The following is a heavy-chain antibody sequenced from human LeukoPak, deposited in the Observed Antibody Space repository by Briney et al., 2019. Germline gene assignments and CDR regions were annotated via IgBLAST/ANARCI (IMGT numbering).Heavy chain of an antibody. CDR2: IYYSGST. CDR1: GGSISTSNYY. CDR3: ARAYYYDSSGFLYFDC. D-gene: IGHD3-22*01. J-gene: IGHJ4*02. V-gene: IGHV4-39*07. Sequence: NPSETLSLTCTVSGGSISTSNYYWGWIRQPPGKGLEWIGSIYYSGSTYYNPSLKSRVTISVDTSKNQFSLKLSSVTAADPAVYYCARAYYYDSSGFLYFDCWGQGTLVTVSS.